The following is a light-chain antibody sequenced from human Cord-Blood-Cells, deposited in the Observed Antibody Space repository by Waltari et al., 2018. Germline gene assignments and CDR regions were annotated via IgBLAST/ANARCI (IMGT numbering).Light chain of an antibody. CDR3: SSDTSSSTLHVV. CDR2: DVS. CDR1: SSDVGGYNY. V-gene: IGLV2-14*01. Sequence: QSALTQPASVSGSPGQSITISCTGTSSDVGGYNYVSWYQQHPGKAPKLMIYDVSNRPAGVSKRLSGSKAGNTASLTISGLQAEDEADYYCSSDTSSSTLHVVFGGGTKLTVL. J-gene: IGLJ2*01.